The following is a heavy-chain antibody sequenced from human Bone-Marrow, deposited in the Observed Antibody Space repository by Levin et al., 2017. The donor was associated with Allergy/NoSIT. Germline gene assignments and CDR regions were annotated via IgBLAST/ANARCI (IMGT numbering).Heavy chain of an antibody. CDR1: GNSINSSY. D-gene: IGHD2-2*01. Sequence: SQTLSLTCNVSGNSINSSYFSWIRQPPGKGLEWIGYALYSGSTDYNPSLKSRVSISVDTFKNQFYLELSSVTDADTAVYYCARDEYPYGMDVWGQGTTVTVSS. CDR3: ARDEYPYGMDV. J-gene: IGHJ6*02. CDR2: ALYSGST. V-gene: IGHV4-59*01.